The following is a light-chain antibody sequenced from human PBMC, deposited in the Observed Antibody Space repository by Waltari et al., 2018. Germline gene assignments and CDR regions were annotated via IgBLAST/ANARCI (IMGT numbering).Light chain of an antibody. J-gene: IGLJ1*01. CDR2: SNN. Sequence: QSVLTQPPSASGTPGQRVTLSCSGSSSNIGGNPVNWYQQFPGRAPKTLISSNNQRPSGVPYRVSGSKSGTSASLAISGLQSEDEADFYCAAWDDSLDGYVFGTGTKVTVL. V-gene: IGLV1-44*01. CDR3: AAWDDSLDGYV. CDR1: SSNIGGNP.